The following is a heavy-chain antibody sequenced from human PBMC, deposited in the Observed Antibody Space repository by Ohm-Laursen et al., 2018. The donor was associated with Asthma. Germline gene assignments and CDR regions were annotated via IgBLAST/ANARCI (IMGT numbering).Heavy chain of an antibody. CDR3: ARIGTEWELPGREYSLHH. CDR1: GYSFSLYS. V-gene: IGHV3-21*01. D-gene: IGHD1-26*01. CDR2: ISTASTFI. Sequence: SLRLSCSASGYSFSLYSIHWIRQAPGKGLQWVASISTASTFIYYADSVSGRFTTSRDNAKNLVYLQMDSLRVDDTALYYCARIGTEWELPGREYSLHHWGEGTLVTVSS. J-gene: IGHJ1*01.